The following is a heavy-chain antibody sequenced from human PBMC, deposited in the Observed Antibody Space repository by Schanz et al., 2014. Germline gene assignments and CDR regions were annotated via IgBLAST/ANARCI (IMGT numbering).Heavy chain of an antibody. Sequence: VQLLESGGGLVEPGGSLRLSCATSGFTLNNAWMNWVRQAPGKGLEWVAVIWYDGSNKYYADSVKGRFTISRDNSKNTLCLQMNSLRAEDTAVYYCARDHTTESYYSAGPPIDYWGQGTLLNVSS. CDR3: ARDHTTESYYSAGPPIDY. CDR2: IWYDGSNK. D-gene: IGHD1-26*01. J-gene: IGHJ4*02. V-gene: IGHV3-33*08. CDR1: GFTLNNAW.